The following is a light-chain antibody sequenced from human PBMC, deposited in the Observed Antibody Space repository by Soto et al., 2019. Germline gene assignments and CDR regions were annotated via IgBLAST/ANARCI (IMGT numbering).Light chain of an antibody. V-gene: IGKV1-5*01. CDR1: QSVRNW. CDR2: DVS. CDR3: QQSDSYDWT. Sequence: DIQMTQSPSTLSASVGERVTITCRARQSVRNWLAWYQQKPGKAPNLLIYDVSSLESGVPSRFSGSGSGTEFTLTISSPQADDFATYYCQQSDSYDWTFGQGTNVEIK. J-gene: IGKJ1*01.